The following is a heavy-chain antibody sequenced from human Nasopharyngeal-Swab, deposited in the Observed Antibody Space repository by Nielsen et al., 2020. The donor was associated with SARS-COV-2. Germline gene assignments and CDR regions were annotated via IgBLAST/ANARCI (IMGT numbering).Heavy chain of an antibody. CDR1: GFTFSSYG. V-gene: IGHV3-30*18. CDR3: AKMAGYSSSWYGSSLIDY. CDR2: ISYDGSNK. J-gene: IGHJ4*02. D-gene: IGHD6-13*01. Sequence: GESLKISCAASGFTFSSYGMHWVRQAPGKGLEWVAVISYDGSNKHYADSVKGRFTISRDNSKNTLYLQMNSLRAEDTAVYYCAKMAGYSSSWYGSSLIDYWGQGTLVTVSS.